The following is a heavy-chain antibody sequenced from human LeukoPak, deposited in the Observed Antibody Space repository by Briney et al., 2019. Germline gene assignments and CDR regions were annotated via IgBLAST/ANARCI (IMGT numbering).Heavy chain of an antibody. Sequence: GGSLRLSCAASGFTFSPYWMHWVRQGPGKGLVWVARIDRDGSSTIYADSVKGRLTISRDNAQNTLYLQMDSLRAEDTAVYYCARGGGDHAFDVWGQGTMVTVSS. V-gene: IGHV3-74*01. J-gene: IGHJ3*01. CDR1: GFTFSPYW. D-gene: IGHD2-21*02. CDR2: IDRDGSST. CDR3: ARGGGDHAFDV.